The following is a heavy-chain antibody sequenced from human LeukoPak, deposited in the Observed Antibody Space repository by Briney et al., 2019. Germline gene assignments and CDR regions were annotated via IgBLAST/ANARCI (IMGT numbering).Heavy chain of an antibody. V-gene: IGHV1-2*02. D-gene: IGHD4-17*01. CDR2: INPNSGGT. Sequence: ASVKVSCKASGYTFTGYYMHWVRQAPGQGLEWMGWINPNSGGTNYAQKFQGRVTMTRDTSISTAYMELSRLRPDNTAMYYCVRVGDFPDHWGQGTLVTVSS. CDR1: GYTFTGYY. J-gene: IGHJ5*02. CDR3: VRVGDFPDH.